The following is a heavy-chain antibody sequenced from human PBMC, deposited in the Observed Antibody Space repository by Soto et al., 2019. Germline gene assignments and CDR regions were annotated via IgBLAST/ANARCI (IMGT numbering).Heavy chain of an antibody. CDR2: ISGSGGST. D-gene: IGHD7-27*01. V-gene: IGHV3-23*01. CDR3: AKPIVGLTGDQYDAFDI. Sequence: GGSLRLSCAASGFTFSSYAMSWVRQAPGKGLEWVSAISGSGGSTYYAASVKGRFTISRDNSKHTLYLQMNSLRAEDTAVYYCAKPIVGLTGDQYDAFDIWGQGTMVTVSS. J-gene: IGHJ3*02. CDR1: GFTFSSYA.